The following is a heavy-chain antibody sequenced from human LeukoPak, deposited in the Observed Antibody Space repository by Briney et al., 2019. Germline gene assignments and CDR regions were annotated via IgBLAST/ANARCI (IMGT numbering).Heavy chain of an antibody. Sequence: GGSLRLSCAASGFTFNSYWMTWVRHAPGKGLEWVANIKQDGSEEYYVDSVKGRFTIARDNAMNSPYLQMNSLRAEDTAVYFCARDRRGPFDYWGQGTLVTVSS. CDR2: IKQDGSEE. CDR1: GFTFNSYW. J-gene: IGHJ4*02. CDR3: ARDRRGPFDY. V-gene: IGHV3-7*03. D-gene: IGHD3-10*01.